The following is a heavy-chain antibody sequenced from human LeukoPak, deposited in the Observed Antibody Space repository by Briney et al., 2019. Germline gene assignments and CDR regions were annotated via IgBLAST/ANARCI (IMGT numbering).Heavy chain of an antibody. CDR3: VRETYCGGDCYPTDY. V-gene: IGHV1-18*01. D-gene: IGHD2-21*02. J-gene: IGHJ4*02. CDR1: GYTFTSYG. Sequence: ASVKVSCKASGYTFTSYGISWVRQAPGQGLEWMGWISAYNGNTNYAQKLQGRVTMTTDTSTSTAYMELSRPRSDDTAVYYCVRETYCGGDCYPTDYWGQGTLVTVSS. CDR2: ISAYNGNT.